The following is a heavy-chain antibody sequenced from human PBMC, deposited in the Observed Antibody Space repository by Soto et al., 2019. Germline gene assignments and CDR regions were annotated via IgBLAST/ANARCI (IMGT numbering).Heavy chain of an antibody. V-gene: IGHV4-59*01. Sequence: SETLSLTCTVSGGSINNYYWSWIRQPPGKGLEWIGYIYYSGSTNYNPSLKSRVTISVDTSKNQFSLKLSSVTAADTAVYYCARDLTYFDILTGYERYYGMDVWGQGTTVTVSS. D-gene: IGHD3-9*01. J-gene: IGHJ6*02. CDR1: GGSINNYY. CDR2: IYYSGST. CDR3: ARDLTYFDILTGYERYYGMDV.